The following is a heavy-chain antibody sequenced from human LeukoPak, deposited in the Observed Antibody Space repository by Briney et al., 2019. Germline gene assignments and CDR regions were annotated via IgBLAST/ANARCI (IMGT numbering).Heavy chain of an antibody. V-gene: IGHV1-69*06. J-gene: IGHJ4*02. CDR2: IIPIFGTA. CDR3: ARDRPMVRPLDY. Sequence: SVKVSCKASGGTFSSYVINWVRQAPGQGLEWMGGIIPIFGTANYAQKFQGRVTITADKSTSTAYMELRSLRSDDTAVYYCARDRPMVRPLDYWGQGTLVTVSS. D-gene: IGHD3-10*01. CDR1: GGTFSSYV.